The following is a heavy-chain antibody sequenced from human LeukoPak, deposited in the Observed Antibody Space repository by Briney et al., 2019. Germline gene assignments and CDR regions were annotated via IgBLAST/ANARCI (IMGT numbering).Heavy chain of an antibody. CDR2: IRYDGSNK. J-gene: IGHJ4*02. CDR3: AKDQPYCSSTSCYYYFDY. CDR1: GFTFSSYG. V-gene: IGHV3-30*02. Sequence: PGGSLRLSCAASGFTFSSYGMHWVRQAPGKGLEWVAFIRYDGSNKYYADSVKGRFTISRDNSKNTLYLQMNSLRAEDTAVYYCAKDQPYCSSTSCYYYFDYWGQGTLVTVSS. D-gene: IGHD2-2*01.